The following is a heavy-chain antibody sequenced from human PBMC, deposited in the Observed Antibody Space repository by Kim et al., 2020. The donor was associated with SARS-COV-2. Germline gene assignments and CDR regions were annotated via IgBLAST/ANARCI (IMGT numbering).Heavy chain of an antibody. V-gene: IGHV3-30*02. J-gene: IGHJ6*02. D-gene: IGHD3-10*01. Sequence: KGRFTIYRDNSKNTVYLQMKGLRAEDTAVYYCAKDLGLLWFGELFSYGMDVWGQGTTVTVSS. CDR3: AKDLGLLWFGELFSYGMDV.